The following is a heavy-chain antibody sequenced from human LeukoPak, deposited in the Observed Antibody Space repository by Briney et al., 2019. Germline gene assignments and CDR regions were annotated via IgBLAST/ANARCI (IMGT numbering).Heavy chain of an antibody. D-gene: IGHD2-2*01. J-gene: IGHJ6*03. CDR2: INPKNGGT. V-gene: IGHV1-2*02. CDR1: GYLFTGYY. Sequence: ASVKVSCKASGYLFTGYYIHWVRQAPGQGLEWMGWINPKNGGTNYAQKFEGRVIMTRDTSSTVYMEVKRLASDDTAIYFCARDAQFTVVVPAAKLNYMDVWGKGTTATVSS. CDR3: ARDAQFTVVVPAAKLNYMDV.